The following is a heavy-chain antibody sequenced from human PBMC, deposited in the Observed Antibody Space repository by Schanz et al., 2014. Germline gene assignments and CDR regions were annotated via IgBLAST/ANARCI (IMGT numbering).Heavy chain of an antibody. CDR3: ARDLEGYDGGGGGFDP. D-gene: IGHD2-21*01. J-gene: IGHJ5*02. Sequence: QVQLQQWGAGLLKPSETLSLTCAVYGGSFSGYYWSWIRQPPGKGLEWVAVISYDGRNKYYADSVKGRFTISRDNSKNTLYLQMNSLRAEDTAVYYCARDLEGYDGGGGGFDPWGQGTLVTVSS. CDR1: GGSFSGYY. V-gene: IGHV3-30-3*01. CDR2: ISYDGRNK.